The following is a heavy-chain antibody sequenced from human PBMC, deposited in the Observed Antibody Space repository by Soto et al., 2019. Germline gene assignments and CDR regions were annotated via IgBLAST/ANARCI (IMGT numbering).Heavy chain of an antibody. D-gene: IGHD1-1*01. CDR2: TSAYNGNT. CDR3: ARNNWNDPFAY. J-gene: IGHJ4*02. Sequence: ASVKVSCKASGYTFTSYGISLVRQAPGQGLEWMGWTSAYNGNTNYAQKLQGRVTMTTDTSTSTAYMELRSLRSDDTAVYYCARNNWNDPFAYWGQGTLVTVSS. V-gene: IGHV1-18*01. CDR1: GYTFTSYG.